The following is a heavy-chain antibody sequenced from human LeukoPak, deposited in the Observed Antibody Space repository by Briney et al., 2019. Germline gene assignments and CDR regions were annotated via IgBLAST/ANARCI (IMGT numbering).Heavy chain of an antibody. CDR3: AREPHHCSSTSCYFGWFDP. CDR1: GFVFDDYA. Sequence: LRLSCTASGFVFDDYAMHWVRQAPGKGLEWVSGISWNSGNIGYADSVKGRFTISRDNAKNSLYLQMNSLRAEDTALYHCAREPHHCSSTSCYFGWFDPWGQGTLVTVSS. J-gene: IGHJ5*02. V-gene: IGHV3-9*01. CDR2: ISWNSGNI. D-gene: IGHD2-2*01.